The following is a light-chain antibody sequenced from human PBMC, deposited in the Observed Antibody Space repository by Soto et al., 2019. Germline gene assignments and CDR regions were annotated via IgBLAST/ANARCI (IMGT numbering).Light chain of an antibody. CDR3: QAWDSILGV. Sequence: SYELTQPPSVSVSPGQTASITCSGDKLGDKYACWYQQKPGQSPVLVIYQDSKWPSGIPERFSGSNSGNTATLTISGTQAMDEADYYCQAWDSILGVFGGGTKLTVL. CDR2: QDS. J-gene: IGLJ2*01. V-gene: IGLV3-1*01. CDR1: KLGDKY.